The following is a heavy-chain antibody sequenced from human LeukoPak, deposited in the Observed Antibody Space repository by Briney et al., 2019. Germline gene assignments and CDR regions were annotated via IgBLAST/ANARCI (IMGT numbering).Heavy chain of an antibody. CDR1: GGSISDTSYY. J-gene: IGHJ5*02. CDR2: IYHTGTT. Sequence: SETLSLTCNVSGGSISDTSYYWGWIRQPPGKGLYWIGSIYHTGTTYYSPSLKSRVTISVHTSKNHFSLELSSVTAADTDVYYCARQQCNGGSCYSRAIWFDPWGQGTLVTVSS. CDR3: ARQQCNGGSCYSRAIWFDP. V-gene: IGHV4-39*01. D-gene: IGHD2-15*01.